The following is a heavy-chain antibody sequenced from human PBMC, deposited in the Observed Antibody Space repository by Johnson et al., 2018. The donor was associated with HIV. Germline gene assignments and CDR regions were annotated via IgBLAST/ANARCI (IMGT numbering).Heavy chain of an antibody. CDR2: LSYAGTNE. CDR3: ERVTQQVVRVGSDAFDI. Sequence: QVQLVESGGGVVQPGRSLRRSCAASGFSFNSYAMHWVRQAPGKGLVWVAVLSYAGTNEYYADSVKGRFTISRDNSKNTLYLQMNSLRAEATAVYYCERVTQQVVRVGSDAFDIWGQGTMVTVSS. CDR1: GFSFNSYA. D-gene: IGHD4-23*01. V-gene: IGHV3-30*04. J-gene: IGHJ3*02.